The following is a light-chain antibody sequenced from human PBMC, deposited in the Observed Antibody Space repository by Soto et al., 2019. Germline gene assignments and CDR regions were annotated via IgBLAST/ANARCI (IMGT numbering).Light chain of an antibody. J-gene: IGLJ2*01. CDR2: SNN. CDR3: AAWDDSPSGLV. CDR1: YSNIGSNS. Sequence: QAVVTQPPSASGTPGQRVTISCSGSYSNIGSNSVFWYQQLPGTTPTLLIYSNNRRPSGVPDRFSASKSGTSASLAISGLRSEDEAHYYCAAWDDSPSGLVFGGGTKLTVL. V-gene: IGLV1-47*02.